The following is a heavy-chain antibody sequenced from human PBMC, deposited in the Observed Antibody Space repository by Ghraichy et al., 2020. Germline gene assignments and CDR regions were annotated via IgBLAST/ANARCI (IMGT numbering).Heavy chain of an antibody. J-gene: IGHJ6*02. Sequence: SETLSPTCTVSGGSIGSYYLSWIRQPPGKGLEWIGFIYYTGSTSYNPSLKSRATIPQDTSKSQFSLKLSAVTAADTALYYCARDRGGNSGSYYYGMDVWGQGTTVTVSS. D-gene: IGHD4-23*01. CDR1: GGSIGSYY. CDR3: ARDRGGNSGSYYYGMDV. CDR2: IYYTGST. V-gene: IGHV4-59*01.